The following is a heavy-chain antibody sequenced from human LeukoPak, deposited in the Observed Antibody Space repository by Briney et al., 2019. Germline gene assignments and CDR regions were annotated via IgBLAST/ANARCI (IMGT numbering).Heavy chain of an antibody. V-gene: IGHV4-59*01. D-gene: IGHD2-15*01. CDR3: ARAYEDTEAFDI. CDR2: IYYSGST. Sequence: SETLSLTCTVSGGSISSYYWSWIRQPPGKGLEWIGYIYYSGSTNYNPSLKSRVTISVDTSKNQFSLKLSSVTAADTAVYYCARAYEDTEAFDIWGQGTMVTVSS. CDR1: GGSISSYY. J-gene: IGHJ3*02.